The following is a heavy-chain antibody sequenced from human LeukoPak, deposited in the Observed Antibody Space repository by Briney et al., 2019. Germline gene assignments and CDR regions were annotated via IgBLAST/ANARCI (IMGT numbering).Heavy chain of an antibody. V-gene: IGHV3-21*01. D-gene: IGHD6-19*01. Sequence: GGSLRLSCAASTFTFSSYAMHWVRQAPGKGLEWVSSISSSSSYIFYADSVKGRFTISRDNAKNSLYLQMNSLRAEDTAVYYCARGSSGFDYWGQGTLVTVSS. CDR3: ARGSSGFDY. CDR1: TFTFSSYA. CDR2: ISSSSSYI. J-gene: IGHJ4*02.